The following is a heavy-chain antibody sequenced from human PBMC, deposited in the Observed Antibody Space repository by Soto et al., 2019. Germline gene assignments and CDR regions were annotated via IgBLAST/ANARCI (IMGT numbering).Heavy chain of an antibody. CDR1: GYTFTSYA. CDR2: INAGNGNT. J-gene: IGHJ6*02. D-gene: IGHD6-13*01. V-gene: IGHV1-3*01. Sequence: GASVKVSCKASGYTFTSYAMHWVRQAPGQRLEWMGWINAGNGNTKYSQKFQGRVTITRDTSASTAYMELSSLRSEDTAVYYCAREEAAADYYYGMDVWGQGTTVTVSS. CDR3: AREEAAADYYYGMDV.